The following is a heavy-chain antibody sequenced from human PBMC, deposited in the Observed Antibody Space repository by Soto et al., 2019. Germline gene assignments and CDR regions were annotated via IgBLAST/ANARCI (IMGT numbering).Heavy chain of an antibody. D-gene: IGHD2-8*02. J-gene: IGHJ6*02. CDR3: ARSPGGGYYYYYYGMDV. V-gene: IGHV3-30-3*01. CDR2: ISYDGSNK. Sequence: GGSLRLSCAASGFTFSSYAMHWVRQAPGKGLEWVAVISYDGSNKYYADSVKGRFTISRDNSKNTLYLQMNSLRAEDTAVYYCARSPGGGYYYYYYGMDVLGQGTTVTVSS. CDR1: GFTFSSYA.